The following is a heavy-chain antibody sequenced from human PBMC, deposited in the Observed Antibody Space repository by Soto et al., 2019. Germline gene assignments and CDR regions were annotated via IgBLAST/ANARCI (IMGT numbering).Heavy chain of an antibody. CDR3: ANGYGSTI. V-gene: IGHV3-21*01. J-gene: IGHJ4*02. CDR2: ISSSGNYI. CDR1: GFTFSSYG. D-gene: IGHD3-10*01. Sequence: GGSLRLSCAASGFTFSSYGMNWVRQAPGKGLEWVSSISSSGNYIYYADSVKGRFTISRDNAKNSLYLQMNSLRAEDTAVYYCANGYGSTIWGQGTLVTVSS.